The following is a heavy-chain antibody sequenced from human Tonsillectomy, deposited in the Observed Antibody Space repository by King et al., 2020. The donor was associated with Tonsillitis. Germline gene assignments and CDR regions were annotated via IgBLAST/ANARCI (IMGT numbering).Heavy chain of an antibody. CDR1: GFTFSTYG. CDR2: ISYDGSNK. Sequence: VQLVESGGGVVQPGRSLRLSCAASGFTFSTYGMHWVRQAPGKGLEWVAVISYDGSNKYYADSVKGRFTISRDNSKNTLSLQMNSLRGEDTAVYYCAKRVCSEGGDCYPHFSGQGPLVTVSS. V-gene: IGHV3-30*18. D-gene: IGHD2-21*01. J-gene: IGHJ4*02. CDR3: AKRVCSEGGDCYPHF.